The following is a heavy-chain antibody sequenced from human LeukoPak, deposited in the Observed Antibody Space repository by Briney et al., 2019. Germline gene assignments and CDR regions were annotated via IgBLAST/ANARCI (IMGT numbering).Heavy chain of an antibody. J-gene: IGHJ4*02. CDR1: GYTFTGYY. CDR3: ARGIYYDSSGYPDD. V-gene: IGHV1-2*02. CDR2: INPNSGGT. Sequence: ASVKVSCKASGYTFTGYYMHWVRQAPGQGLEWMGWINPNSGGTNYAQKFQGGVTMTRDTSISTAYMELSRLRSDDTAVYYCARGIYYDSSGYPDDWGQGTLVTVSS. D-gene: IGHD3-22*01.